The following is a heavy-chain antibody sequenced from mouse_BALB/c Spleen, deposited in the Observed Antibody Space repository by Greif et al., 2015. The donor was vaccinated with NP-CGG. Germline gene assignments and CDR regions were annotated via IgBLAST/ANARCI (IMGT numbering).Heavy chain of an antibody. D-gene: IGHD2-3*01. CDR3: ARHDGYYDD. CDR1: GFTFSSYG. J-gene: IGHJ3*01. CDR2: ISSGGSYT. Sequence: EVMLVESGGDLVKPGGSLKLSCAASGFTFSSYGMSWVRQTPDKRLEWVAIISSGGSYTYYPDSVKGRFTISRDNAKNTLYLQMSSLKSEDTAMYYCARHDGYYDDWGQGTLVTVSA. V-gene: IGHV5-6*01.